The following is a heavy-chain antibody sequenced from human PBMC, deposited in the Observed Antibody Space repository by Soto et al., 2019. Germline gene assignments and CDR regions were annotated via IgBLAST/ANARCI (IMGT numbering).Heavy chain of an antibody. J-gene: IGHJ6*02. CDR1: GGSISSGGYY. CDR2: IYYSGST. D-gene: IGHD5-18*01. V-gene: IGHV4-31*03. CDR3: ARAPIYSYGYRRDYGMDV. Sequence: PSETLSLTCTVSGGSISSGGYYWSWIRQHPGKGLEWIGYIYYSGSTNYNPSLKSRVTISVDTSKNQFSLKLSSVTAADTAVYYCARAPIYSYGYRRDYGMDVWGQGTTVTVSS.